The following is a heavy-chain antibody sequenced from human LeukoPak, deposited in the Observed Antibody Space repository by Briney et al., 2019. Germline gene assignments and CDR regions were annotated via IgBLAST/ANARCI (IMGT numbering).Heavy chain of an antibody. V-gene: IGHV3-21*01. CDR2: ISSSSSYI. CDR1: GGSISSSS. CDR3: ASQGSGYDSPIDH. J-gene: IGHJ4*02. Sequence: PSETLSLTCTVSGGSISSSSYYWGWIRQPPGKGLEWVSSISSSSSYIYYADSVKGRFTISRDNARNSLYLQMNCLRAEDTAVYYCASQGSGYDSPIDHWDQGTLVTVSS. D-gene: IGHD5-12*01.